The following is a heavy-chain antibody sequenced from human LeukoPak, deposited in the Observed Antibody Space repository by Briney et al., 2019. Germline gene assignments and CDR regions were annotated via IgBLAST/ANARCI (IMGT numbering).Heavy chain of an antibody. CDR1: GFTFTDYA. J-gene: IGHJ3*02. D-gene: IGHD2-2*01. CDR2: IRSKRYTGTA. CDR3: SRGIRVEVLDI. Sequence: GGSLRLSCKTSGFTFTDYAMSWVRQAPGTGLEWIGLIRSKRYTGTADDDASVKGRLHISRYDSKGIAFSQMNRLKSEDTDVYFCSRGIRVEVLDI. V-gene: IGHV3-49*04.